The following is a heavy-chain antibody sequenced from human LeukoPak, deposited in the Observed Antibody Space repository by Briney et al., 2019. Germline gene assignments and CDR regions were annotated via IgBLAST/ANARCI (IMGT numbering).Heavy chain of an antibody. J-gene: IGHJ4*02. D-gene: IGHD3-3*01. CDR2: IYTSGST. CDR1: GGSISSYY. CDR3: AREYDFWSGYYTD. Sequence: SETLPLTCTVSGGSISSYYWSWVRQPAGKGLEWIGRIYTSGSTNYNPSLKSRVTMSVDTSKNQFSLKLSPVTAADTAVYYCAREYDFWSGYYTDWGQGTLVTVSS. V-gene: IGHV4-4*07.